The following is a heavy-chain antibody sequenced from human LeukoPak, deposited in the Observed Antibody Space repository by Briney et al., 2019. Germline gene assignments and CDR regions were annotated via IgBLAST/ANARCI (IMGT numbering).Heavy chain of an antibody. CDR1: GGSISGFY. D-gene: IGHD3-22*01. CDR2: IYYSGST. V-gene: IGHV4-59*01. Sequence: SSETLSLTCTVSGGSISGFYWSWIRQPPGKGLESIGYIYYSGSTNFNPSLKSRVTISVDTSKNQFSLKLSSVTAADTAVYYCAKSNGYGLIDIWGQGTMVTVSS. CDR3: AKSNGYGLIDI. J-gene: IGHJ3*02.